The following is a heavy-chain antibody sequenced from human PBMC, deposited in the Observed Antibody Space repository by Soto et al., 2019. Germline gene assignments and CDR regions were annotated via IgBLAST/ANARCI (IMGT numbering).Heavy chain of an antibody. CDR3: ARDSYYDILTGYYFDY. V-gene: IGHV3-21*01. CDR1: GFTFSSYS. CDR2: ISSSSSYI. J-gene: IGHJ4*02. D-gene: IGHD3-9*01. Sequence: GGPLRLSCSASGFTFSSYSMNWVRQAPKKGLERVSSISSSSSYIYYADSVKGRFTISRDNAKNSLYLQMNSLRAEDTAVYYCARDSYYDILTGYYFDYWGQGALVNGSS.